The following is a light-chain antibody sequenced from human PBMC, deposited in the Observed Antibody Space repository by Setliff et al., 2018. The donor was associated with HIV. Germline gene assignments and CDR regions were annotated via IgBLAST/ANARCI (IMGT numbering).Light chain of an antibody. Sequence: QSALTQPPSVSGAPVQRVTISCTGSSSNIGAGYDVHWYQQLPGTAPKLLIHGNNNRPSGVPDRFSGSNSGTSASLAITGLQAEDEADYYCQSYDSSLSTYVFGTGTKGTVL. CDR2: GNN. CDR3: QSYDSSLSTYV. V-gene: IGLV1-40*01. J-gene: IGLJ1*01. CDR1: SSNIGAGYD.